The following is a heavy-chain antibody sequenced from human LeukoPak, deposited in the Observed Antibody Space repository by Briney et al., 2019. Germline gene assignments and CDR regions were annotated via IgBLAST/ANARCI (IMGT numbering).Heavy chain of an antibody. Sequence: GGSLRLSCAASGFTVSSNYMSWVRQAPGKGLEWVSVLYSGGNTYHADSVKGRFTTSRDNSKNTLYLQMNSLKTEDTAVYYCTADFGSFAHLGHWGQGTLVTVSS. V-gene: IGHV3-66*01. CDR1: GFTVSSNY. CDR3: TADFGSFAHLGH. CDR2: LYSGGNT. J-gene: IGHJ4*02. D-gene: IGHD1-26*01.